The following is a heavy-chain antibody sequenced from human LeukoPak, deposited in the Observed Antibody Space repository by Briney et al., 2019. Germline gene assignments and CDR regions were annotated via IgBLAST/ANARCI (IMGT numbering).Heavy chain of an antibody. J-gene: IGHJ4*02. Sequence: PGGSLRLSCAASGFTFSSYAMSWVRQAPGKGLEWVSAISGGGDSTHYADSVKGRFTISRDNSKNTLYLQMNSLRAEDTALYYCARDSAMVRGVLGYWGQGTLVTVSS. V-gene: IGHV3-23*01. D-gene: IGHD3-10*01. CDR2: ISGGGDST. CDR3: ARDSAMVRGVLGY. CDR1: GFTFSSYA.